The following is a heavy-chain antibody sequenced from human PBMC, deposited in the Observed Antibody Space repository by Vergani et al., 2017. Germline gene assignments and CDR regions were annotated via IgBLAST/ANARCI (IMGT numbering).Heavy chain of an antibody. CDR3: ARGGWFGELLPFDY. CDR1: GGSISSGGYS. J-gene: IGHJ4*02. Sequence: QLQLQESGSGLVKPSQTLSLTCAVSGGSISSGGYSWSWIRQPPGKGLEWIGYIYHSGSTYYNPSLKSRVTISVDRSTNQFSLKLSSVTAAATAVYYCARGGWFGELLPFDYWGQGTLVTVSS. CDR2: IYHSGST. V-gene: IGHV4-30-2*01. D-gene: IGHD3-10*01.